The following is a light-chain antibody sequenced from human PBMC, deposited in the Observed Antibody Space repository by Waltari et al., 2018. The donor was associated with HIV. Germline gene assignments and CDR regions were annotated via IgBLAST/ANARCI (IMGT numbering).Light chain of an antibody. CDR2: SSS. V-gene: IGLV1-40*01. J-gene: IGLJ3*02. CDR1: SSNIRAGYD. CDR3: QSYDRISWV. Sequence: QSVLTQPPSVSGAPGQRVTISCTGSSSNIRAGYDVHWYQQLPGTAPKFLTYSSSDRALGVPDRFSGSKSGTSASLVITGLQAEDEADYYCQSYDRISWVFGAGTKLTVL.